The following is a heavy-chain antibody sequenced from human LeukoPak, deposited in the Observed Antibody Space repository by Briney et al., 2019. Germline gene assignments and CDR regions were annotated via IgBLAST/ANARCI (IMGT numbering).Heavy chain of an antibody. CDR1: GDSVSSKSTA. CDR3: ARDRDGDYEGLFDY. V-gene: IGHV6-1*01. D-gene: IGHD4-17*01. CDR2: TYYRSKWYS. Sequence: SQTLSLTCAISGDSVSSKSTAWNWIRQSPSRGLEWLGRTYYRSKWYSDYAVSVKSRMTINPDTSKNQLSLQLNSVTPEDTAVYYCARDRDGDYEGLFDYWGQGALVTVSS. J-gene: IGHJ4*02.